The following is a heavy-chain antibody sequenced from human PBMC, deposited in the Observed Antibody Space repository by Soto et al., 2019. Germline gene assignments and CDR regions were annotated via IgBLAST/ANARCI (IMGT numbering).Heavy chain of an antibody. D-gene: IGHD6-13*01. J-gene: IGHJ4*02. V-gene: IGHV4-34*01. CDR1: GGSFSGYY. Sequence: SEALSLTCAVYGGSFSGYYWSWIRQPPGKGLEWIGEINHSGSTNYNPSLKSRVTISVDTSKNQFSLKLSSVTAADTAVYYCAVHSSSWYRVLSYGRMSYWGQGTLVTVS. CDR3: AVHSSSWYRVLSYGRMSY. CDR2: INHSGST.